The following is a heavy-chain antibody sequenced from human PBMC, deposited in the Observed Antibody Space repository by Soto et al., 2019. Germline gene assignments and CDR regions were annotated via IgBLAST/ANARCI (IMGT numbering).Heavy chain of an antibody. D-gene: IGHD2-21*02. CDR3: ARGPYCGGDCYSFYYYYYYGMDV. CDR2: INHSGST. J-gene: IGHJ6*02. Sequence: SETLSLTCAVYGGSFSGYYWSWIRQPPGKGLEWIGEINHSGSTNYNPSLKSRVTISVDTSKNQFSLKLSSVTAADTAVYYCARGPYCGGDCYSFYYYYYYGMDVWGQGTTVTVSS. V-gene: IGHV4-34*01. CDR1: GGSFSGYY.